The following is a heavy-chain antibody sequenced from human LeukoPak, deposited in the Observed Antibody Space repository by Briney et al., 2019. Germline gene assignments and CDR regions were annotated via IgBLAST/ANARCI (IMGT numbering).Heavy chain of an antibody. Sequence: SETLSLTCAVSGYSISRGYYWGYIRQSPGKGLEWIGSIYHSGNTYYNPSLKSRVTISVDTSKNQFSLKLSSVTAADTAVYYCARNRIAVAGRGPYFDYWGQGTLVTVSS. CDR2: IYHSGNT. V-gene: IGHV4-38-2*01. CDR1: GYSISRGYY. D-gene: IGHD6-19*01. J-gene: IGHJ4*02. CDR3: ARNRIAVAGRGPYFDY.